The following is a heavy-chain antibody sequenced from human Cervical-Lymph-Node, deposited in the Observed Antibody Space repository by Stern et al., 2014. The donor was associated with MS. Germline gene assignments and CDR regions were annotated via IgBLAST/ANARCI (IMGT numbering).Heavy chain of an antibody. CDR1: GFAFSSCT. J-gene: IGHJ4*02. CDR2: LSSSSSSI. V-gene: IGHV3-48*02. Sequence: EVQLVQSRGGLVPPGGSLRLSCAASGFAFSSCTMNWVRQAPGKGLEWVSSLSSSSSSIHQADFVKGRLTISRDKIQKSRYLEMNSLRDEDAAIYYCASRGNIYGCVYWGQGTLVTVSS. D-gene: IGHD5-18*01. CDR3: ASRGNIYGCVY.